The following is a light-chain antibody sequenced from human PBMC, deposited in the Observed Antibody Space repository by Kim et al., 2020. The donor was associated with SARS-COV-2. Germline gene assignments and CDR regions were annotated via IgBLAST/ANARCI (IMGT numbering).Light chain of an antibody. Sequence: SPAATHTCTVNSNNVGTQAAAWRQQNQSHPTQLLSSSNNNRPSWISERLSPSRSGNTAALTITGLQPEDEADYYCSAWDSSLSAWVFGGGTQLTVL. J-gene: IGLJ3*02. CDR3: SAWDSSLSAWV. CDR1: SNNVGTQA. V-gene: IGLV10-54*01. CDR2: SNN.